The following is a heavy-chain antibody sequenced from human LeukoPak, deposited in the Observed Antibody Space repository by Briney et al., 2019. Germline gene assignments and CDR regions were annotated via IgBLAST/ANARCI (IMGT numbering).Heavy chain of an antibody. Sequence: GRSLRPSCAPSGFTFTSNWTSWVRHAPGKGMEWVADIKQDGSEKYYVDSVKGRLTISRDNDKNSLYLQMNSLRAEDTAVYYCARYLTGSEYYYCYYMDGWGKGTTVTVS. CDR3: ARYLTGSEYYYCYYMDG. CDR1: GFTFTSNW. V-gene: IGHV3-7*01. D-gene: IGHD3-9*01. J-gene: IGHJ6*03. CDR2: IKQDGSEK.